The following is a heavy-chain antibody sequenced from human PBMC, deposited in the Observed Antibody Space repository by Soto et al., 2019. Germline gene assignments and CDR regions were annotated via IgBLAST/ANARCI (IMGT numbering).Heavy chain of an antibody. CDR1: GGTFSSYA. V-gene: IGHV1-69*01. CDR3: ARAITVVTDYYYYGMDV. CDR2: IIPIFGTA. Sequence: QVQLVQSGAEVKKPGSSVKVSCKASGGTFSSYAISWVRQAPGQGLEWMGGIIPIFGTANYAQKFQGSVTITAAESTSTAYRELSSLRSEDTAVYYCARAITVVTDYYYYGMDVWGQGTTVTVSS. J-gene: IGHJ6*02. D-gene: IGHD2-15*01.